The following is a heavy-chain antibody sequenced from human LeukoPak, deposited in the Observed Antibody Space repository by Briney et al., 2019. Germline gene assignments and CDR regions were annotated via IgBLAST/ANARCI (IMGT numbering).Heavy chain of an antibody. V-gene: IGHV1-46*01. CDR1: GYTFTGYY. CDR2: INPSGGST. Sequence: ASVKVSCKASGYTFTGYYMHWVRQAPGQGLEWMGIINPSGGSTSYAQKFQGRVTMTRDMSTSTVYMELSSLRSEDTAVYYCARDRVAARVYYYYYMDVWGKGTTVTVSS. D-gene: IGHD2-15*01. CDR3: ARDRVAARVYYYYYMDV. J-gene: IGHJ6*03.